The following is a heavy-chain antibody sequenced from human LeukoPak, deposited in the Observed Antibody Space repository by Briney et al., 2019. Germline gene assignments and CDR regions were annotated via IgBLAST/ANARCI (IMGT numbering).Heavy chain of an antibody. CDR1: GFTFSSYE. CDR3: TQDLYGHFDY. D-gene: IGHD3-10*01. Sequence: PGGSLRLSCAASGFTFSSYEMNWVRQAPGKGLEWVSYISSSGSTIYYADSVKGRFTISRDNSKNTLYLQMNSLRAVDTAVYYCTQDLYGHFDYWGQGTLVTVSS. J-gene: IGHJ4*02. CDR2: ISSSGSTI. V-gene: IGHV3-48*03.